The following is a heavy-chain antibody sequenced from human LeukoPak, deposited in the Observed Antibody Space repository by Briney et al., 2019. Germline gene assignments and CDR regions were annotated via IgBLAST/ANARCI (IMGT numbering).Heavy chain of an antibody. Sequence: GGSLRLSCAASGFTFDDYAMHWVRQAPGKGLEWVSLISWDGGSTYYADSVKGRFTISRDNSKNSLYLQMNSLRAEDTALYYCAKGGWTPCYYFDYWGQGTLVTVSS. D-gene: IGHD6-19*01. V-gene: IGHV3-43D*04. J-gene: IGHJ4*02. CDR2: ISWDGGST. CDR3: AKGGWTPCYYFDY. CDR1: GFTFDDYA.